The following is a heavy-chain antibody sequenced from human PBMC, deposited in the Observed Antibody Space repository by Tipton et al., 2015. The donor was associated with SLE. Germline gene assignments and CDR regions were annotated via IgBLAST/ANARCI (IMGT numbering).Heavy chain of an antibody. CDR2: IIPIFGTA. Sequence: QLVQSGAEVKKPGASVNVSCKASGYTFTSYAISWVRQAPGQGLEWMGGIIPIFGTANYAQKFQGRVTITTDESTSTVYMELSSLRSEDTAVYYCARDRWELQTWGQGTLVTVSS. CDR1: GYTFTSYA. CDR3: ARDRWELQT. V-gene: IGHV1-69*05. J-gene: IGHJ5*02. D-gene: IGHD1-26*01.